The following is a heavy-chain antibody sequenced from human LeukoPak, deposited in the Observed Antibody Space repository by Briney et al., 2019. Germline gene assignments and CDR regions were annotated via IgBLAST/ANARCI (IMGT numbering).Heavy chain of an antibody. CDR3: ARDGITIVRGVIKEEAYYYYGMDV. J-gene: IGHJ6*02. V-gene: IGHV3-30*04. CDR2: IPYGGTNK. Sequence: GGSLRLSCAASGFSIISYAMHWVRQAPGKGLELEAVIPYGGTNKSYAEWVEGRCTISRDNSNQPLDLQMNSLRAEDTAFLYRARDGITIVRGVIKEEAYYYYGMDVWGQGTTVTVSS. D-gene: IGHD3-10*01. CDR1: GFSIISYA.